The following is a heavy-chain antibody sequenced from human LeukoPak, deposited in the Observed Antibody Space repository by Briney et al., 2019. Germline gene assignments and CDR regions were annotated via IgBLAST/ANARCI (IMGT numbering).Heavy chain of an antibody. Sequence: GASVTVSCKASGYTFTIYYMHWVRQAPGQGLEWMGIINPSGGSTSYAQKFQGRVTMTRDMSTSTDYMELSSLRSEDTAVYYCARDNSVEDTAWLFDPWGQGTLVSVSS. V-gene: IGHV1-46*01. D-gene: IGHD3-22*01. CDR2: INPSGGST. CDR3: ARDNSVEDTAWLFDP. CDR1: GYTFTIYY. J-gene: IGHJ5*02.